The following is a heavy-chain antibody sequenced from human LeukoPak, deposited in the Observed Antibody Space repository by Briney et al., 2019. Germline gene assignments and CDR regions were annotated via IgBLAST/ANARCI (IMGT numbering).Heavy chain of an antibody. Sequence: GASVKVSCKACGYTFTGYYMHWVRQAPGQGLEWMGWINPNSGGTNYAQKLQGRVTMTRDTSISTAYMELSRLRSDDTAVYYCARVTYNWNWWPFDYWGQGTLVTVSS. V-gene: IGHV1-2*02. CDR1: GYTFTGYY. J-gene: IGHJ4*02. CDR3: ARVTYNWNWWPFDY. D-gene: IGHD1-7*01. CDR2: INPNSGGT.